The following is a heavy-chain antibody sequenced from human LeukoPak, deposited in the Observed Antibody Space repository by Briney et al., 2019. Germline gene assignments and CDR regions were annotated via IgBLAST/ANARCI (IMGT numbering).Heavy chain of an antibody. CDR1: GYTFTSYG. Sequence: PVKVSCKASGYTFTSYGISWVRQAPGQGLEWMGRIIPIFGTPNYAQKFQGRVTITTDESTRTAYMELSSLRSEDTAVYYCARDSCGGDCYENDQYYFDCWGQGTLVTVSS. D-gene: IGHD2-21*02. CDR3: ARDSCGGDCYENDQYYFDC. V-gene: IGHV1-69*05. J-gene: IGHJ4*02. CDR2: IIPIFGTP.